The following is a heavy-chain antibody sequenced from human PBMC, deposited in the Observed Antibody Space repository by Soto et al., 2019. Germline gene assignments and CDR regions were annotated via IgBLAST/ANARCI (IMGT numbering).Heavy chain of an antibody. J-gene: IGHJ4*02. V-gene: IGHV4-59*01. D-gene: IGHD3-16*02. Sequence: PSETLSLTCTVSGGSISSYYWSWIRQPPGKGLEWIGYIYYSGSTNYNPSLKSRVTISVDTSKNQFSLKLSSVTAADTAVYYCAAKWLSVYYFDYWGQGTLVTVSS. CDR2: IYYSGST. CDR1: GGSISSYY. CDR3: AAKWLSVYYFDY.